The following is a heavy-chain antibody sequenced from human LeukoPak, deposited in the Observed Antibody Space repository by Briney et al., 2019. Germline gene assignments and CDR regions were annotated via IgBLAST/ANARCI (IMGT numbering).Heavy chain of an antibody. CDR3: ARASIVGATNFDY. J-gene: IGHJ4*02. D-gene: IGHD1-26*01. V-gene: IGHV3-53*01. Sequence: GGSLRLSCAASGFTVSSNYMSWVRQAPGKGLERVSVIYSGGSTYYADSVKGRFTISRDNSKNTLYLQMNSLRAEDTAVYYCARASIVGATNFDYWGQGTLVTVSS. CDR2: IYSGGST. CDR1: GFTVSSNY.